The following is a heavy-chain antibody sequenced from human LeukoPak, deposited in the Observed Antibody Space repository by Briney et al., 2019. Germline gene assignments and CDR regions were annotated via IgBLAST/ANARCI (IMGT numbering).Heavy chain of an antibody. Sequence: PGESLKISCKGSGYSFTSYWIGWVRQMPGKGLQWLGIIYPGDSDTRYSPSFQGQVTISADKSISTAYLQWSSLKASDTAMYYCARPVGSSGYYLGYWGQGTLVTVSS. CDR1: GYSFTSYW. D-gene: IGHD3-22*01. V-gene: IGHV5-51*01. J-gene: IGHJ4*02. CDR2: IYPGDSDT. CDR3: ARPVGSSGYYLGY.